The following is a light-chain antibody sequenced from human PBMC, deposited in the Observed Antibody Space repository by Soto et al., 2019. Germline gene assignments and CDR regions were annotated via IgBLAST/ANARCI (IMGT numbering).Light chain of an antibody. CDR2: DAS. CDR3: QQADSFPLT. J-gene: IGKJ4*01. CDR1: QRLSSW. V-gene: IGKV1-5*01. Sequence: DIQMTQSPSTLSTSVGDRVTITCRASQRLSSWLAWYQKQPGKAPQLLIYDASSLKRGVPSRFSGSESGTEFTLTINSLQPEDFATYYCQQADSFPLTFGGGTKVDIK.